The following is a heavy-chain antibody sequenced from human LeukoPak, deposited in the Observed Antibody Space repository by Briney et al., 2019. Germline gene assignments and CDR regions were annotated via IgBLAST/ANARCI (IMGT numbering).Heavy chain of an antibody. Sequence: GGSLRLSCAASGFTFSSYDMHWVRQATGKGLEWVLAIGTAGDTYYPGSVKGRFTISRENAKNSLYLQMNSLRAGDTAVYYCARGRGYSYGLSPPDYWGQGTLVTVSS. CDR1: GFTFSSYD. CDR2: IGTAGDT. J-gene: IGHJ4*02. D-gene: IGHD5-18*01. CDR3: ARGRGYSYGLSPPDY. V-gene: IGHV3-13*01.